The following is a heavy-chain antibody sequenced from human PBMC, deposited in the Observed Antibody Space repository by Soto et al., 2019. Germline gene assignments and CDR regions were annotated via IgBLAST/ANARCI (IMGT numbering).Heavy chain of an antibody. D-gene: IGHD6-19*01. CDR3: ASRQVVAGTNDYYYGMDV. CDR2: INAGNGNT. J-gene: IGHJ6*02. V-gene: IGHV1-3*01. Sequence: QVQLVQSGAEVKKPGASVKVSCKASGYTFTSYAMHWVRQAPGQRLEWMGWINAGNGNTKYSQSFQGRVTIIRDTAASKAYMELSSLRSEDTAVYYCASRQVVAGTNDYYYGMDVWGQGTTVTVSS. CDR1: GYTFTSYA.